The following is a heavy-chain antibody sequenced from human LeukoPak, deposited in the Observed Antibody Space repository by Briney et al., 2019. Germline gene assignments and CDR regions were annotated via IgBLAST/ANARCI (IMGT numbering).Heavy chain of an antibody. CDR2: IYSGGST. CDR1: GFTFSSNY. V-gene: IGHV3-53*01. D-gene: IGHD1-7*01. CDR3: ARDLTGTTVVHYYYYMDV. J-gene: IGHJ6*03. Sequence: GGSLRLSCAASGFTFSSNYMSWVRQAPGKGLEWVSVIYSGGSTYYADSVKGRFTISRDNSKNTLYLQMNSLRAEDTAVYYCARDLTGTTVVHYYYYMDVWGKGTTVTVSS.